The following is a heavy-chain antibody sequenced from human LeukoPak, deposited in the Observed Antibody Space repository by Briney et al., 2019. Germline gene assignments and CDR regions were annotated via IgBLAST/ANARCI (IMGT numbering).Heavy chain of an antibody. CDR1: GYTLTELS. CDR3: ATALGYSYGFDY. D-gene: IGHD5-18*01. CDR2: FDPEYGET. Sequence: ASVKVSCKVSGYTLTELSMHWVRQAPGKGLEWMGGFDPEYGETIYAQKFQGRVTMTEDTSTDTAYMELSGLRSEDTAVYYCATALGYSYGFDYWGQGTLVTVSS. V-gene: IGHV1-24*01. J-gene: IGHJ4*02.